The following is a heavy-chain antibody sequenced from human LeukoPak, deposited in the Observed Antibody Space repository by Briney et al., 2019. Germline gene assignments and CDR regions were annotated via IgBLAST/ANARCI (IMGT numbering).Heavy chain of an antibody. J-gene: IGHJ6*02. V-gene: IGHV1-58*02. CDR2: IVVGSGNT. CDR1: GFTFTSSA. Sequence: SVKVSCKASGFTFTSSAMQWVRQARGQRLEWIGWIVVGSGNTNYAQKFQERVTITRDMSTSTAYMELSSLRSEDTAVYYCAADSGYSSGWYKYYYYGMDVWGQGTTVTVSS. CDR3: AADSGYSSGWYKYYYYGMDV. D-gene: IGHD6-19*01.